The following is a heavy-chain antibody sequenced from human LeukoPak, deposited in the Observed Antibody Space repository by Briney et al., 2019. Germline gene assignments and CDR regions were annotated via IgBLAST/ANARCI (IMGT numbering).Heavy chain of an antibody. V-gene: IGHV3-64*01. CDR2: ISSNGGST. J-gene: IGHJ5*02. D-gene: IGHD3-16*02. Sequence: GGSLILSCAASGFTFSSYAMHSVRQAPGKGLEYVSAISSNGGSTYYANSVKGRFTISRDNSKNTLYLQMGSLRAEDMAVYYCARLNRNWFDPWGQGTLVTVSS. CDR1: GFTFSSYA. CDR3: ARLNRNWFDP.